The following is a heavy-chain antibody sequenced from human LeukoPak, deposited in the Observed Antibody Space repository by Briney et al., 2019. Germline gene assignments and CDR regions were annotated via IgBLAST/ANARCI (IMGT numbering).Heavy chain of an antibody. D-gene: IGHD6-6*01. CDR3: ARSHIAARRGDNWFDT. V-gene: IGHV1-2*02. J-gene: IGHJ5*02. Sequence: ASVTVSYKASGYTLTDYYMHWVRQAPGQGLEWMGWISPNSGGTNYAQNFQGRVTMTRDTSVSIAYMELSSLRSDDTAVYYCARSHIAARRGDNWFDTWGQGTLVTVSS. CDR2: ISPNSGGT. CDR1: GYTLTDYY.